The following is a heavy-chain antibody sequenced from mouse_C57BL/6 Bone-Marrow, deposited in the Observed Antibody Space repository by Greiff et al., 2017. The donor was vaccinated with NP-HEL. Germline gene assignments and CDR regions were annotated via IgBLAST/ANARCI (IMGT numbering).Heavy chain of an antibody. J-gene: IGHJ3*01. CDR3: ARDGNGYLFAD. V-gene: IGHV1-26*01. CDR1: GYTFTDYY. Sequence: VQLQQSGPELVKPGASVKLSCKASGYTFTDYYMNWVKQSPGKSLEWIGDINPNNGGTSYNQKFKGKATLTVDKSSSTAYMELRSLTSEDSAVYYCARDGNGYLFADWGQGTLVTVAA. CDR2: INPNNGGT. D-gene: IGHD2-2*01.